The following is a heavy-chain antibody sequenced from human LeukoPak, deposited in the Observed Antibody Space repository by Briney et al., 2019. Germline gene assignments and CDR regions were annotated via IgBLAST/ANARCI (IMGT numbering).Heavy chain of an antibody. V-gene: IGHV1-69*06. CDR3: ARSSGWGQYGFDP. CDR2: IIPIFGTA. D-gene: IGHD6-19*01. J-gene: IGHJ5*02. CDR1: GYTFTSHY. Sequence: GASVKVSCKASGYTFTSHYMHWVRQAPGQGLEWMGGIIPIFGTANYAQKFQGRVTITADKSTSTAYMELSSLRSEDTAVYYCARSSGWGQYGFDPWGQGTLVTVSS.